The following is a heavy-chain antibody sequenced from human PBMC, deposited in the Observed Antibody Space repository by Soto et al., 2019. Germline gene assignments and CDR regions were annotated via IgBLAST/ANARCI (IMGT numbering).Heavy chain of an antibody. CDR3: ARDGTRLGYCSGGSCFNWFAP. J-gene: IGHJ5*02. CDR1: GYTFTGYY. D-gene: IGHD2-15*01. Sequence: QVQLVQSGAEVKKPGASVKVSCKASGYTFTGYYMHWVRQAPGQGLEWMGWSNPNSGGTNYAQKVQGRVTMTRDTSISTAYMELSRLRSDDTAVYYCARDGTRLGYCSGGSCFNWFAPWGQGTLVTVSS. CDR2: SNPNSGGT. V-gene: IGHV1-2*02.